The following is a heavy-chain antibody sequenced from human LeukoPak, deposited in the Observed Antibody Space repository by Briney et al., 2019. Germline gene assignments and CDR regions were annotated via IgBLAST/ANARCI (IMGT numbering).Heavy chain of an antibody. D-gene: IGHD3-22*01. CDR1: GFTFSRHG. V-gene: IGHV3-33*08. CDR3: ARGVDYYENSGTIDY. CDR2: IWYDGSNK. Sequence: GGSLRLSCAPSGFTFSRHGMHWVRQPPGKGLEWVAIIWYDGSNKTYEDSVKGRFTISRDNSKNTLYLQMNSLRAEDTAVYYCARGVDYYENSGTIDYWGQGTLVTVSS. J-gene: IGHJ4*02.